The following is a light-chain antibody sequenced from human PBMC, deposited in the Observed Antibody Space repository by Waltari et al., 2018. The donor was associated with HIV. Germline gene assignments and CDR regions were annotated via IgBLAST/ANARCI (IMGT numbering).Light chain of an antibody. Sequence: EIVLTQSPDFQSVTPKEKVTITCRASQSIGSSLHWYQQKPGQSPKLLIKYASQTFSGVPSSFSVSKSVTEFTLTISSLEPGDAATYFCHQSSGLPRTFGQGTKVEI. V-gene: IGKV6-21*01. CDR3: HQSSGLPRT. CDR2: YAS. CDR1: QSIGSS. J-gene: IGKJ1*01.